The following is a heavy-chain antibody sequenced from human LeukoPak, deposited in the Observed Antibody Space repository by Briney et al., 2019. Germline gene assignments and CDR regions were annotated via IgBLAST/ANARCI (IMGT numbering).Heavy chain of an antibody. CDR2: ISGSGGST. V-gene: IGHV3-23*01. J-gene: IGHJ4*02. D-gene: IGHD1-26*01. CDR3: AKDFSLRHSGSYLGYFDY. Sequence: GGSLRLSCAASGFTFSSYAMSWVRQAPGKGLEWVSAISGSGGSTYYADSVKGRFTISRDNAKNSLYLQMNSLRAEDTALYYCAKDFSLRHSGSYLGYFDYWGQGTLVTVSS. CDR1: GFTFSSYA.